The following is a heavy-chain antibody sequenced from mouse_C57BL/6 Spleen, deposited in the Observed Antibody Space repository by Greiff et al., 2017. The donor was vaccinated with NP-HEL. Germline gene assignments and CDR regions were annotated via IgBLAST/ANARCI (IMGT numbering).Heavy chain of an antibody. CDR2: ISSGSSTI. J-gene: IGHJ3*01. CDR1: GFTFSDYG. D-gene: IGHD2-5*01. V-gene: IGHV5-17*01. Sequence: EVKVVESGGGLVKPGGSLKLSCAASGFTFSDYGMHWVRQAPEKGLEWVAYISSGSSTIYYADTVKGRFTISRDNAKNTLFLQMTSLRSEDTAMYYCAKDYSNYFSAYWGQGTLVTVSA. CDR3: AKDYSNYFSAY.